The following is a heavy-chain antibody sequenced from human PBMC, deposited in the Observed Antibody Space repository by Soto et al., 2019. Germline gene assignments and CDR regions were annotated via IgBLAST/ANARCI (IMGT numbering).Heavy chain of an antibody. Sequence: EVQLLESGGGLVQPGGSLRLSCAASGFTFSSYAMSWVRQAPGKGLEWVSAISGSGGSTYYADSVKGRFTISRDNSKNTLYLQMNSLRAEDTAVYYCEKVGHPIFGVVIHYFDYWGQGTLVTVSS. D-gene: IGHD3-3*01. CDR3: EKVGHPIFGVVIHYFDY. CDR2: ISGSGGST. J-gene: IGHJ4*02. V-gene: IGHV3-23*01. CDR1: GFTFSSYA.